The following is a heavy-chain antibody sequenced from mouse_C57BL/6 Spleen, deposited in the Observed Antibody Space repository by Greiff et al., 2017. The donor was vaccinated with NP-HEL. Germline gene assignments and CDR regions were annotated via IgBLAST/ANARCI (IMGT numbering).Heavy chain of an antibody. V-gene: IGHV3-6*01. CDR3: ARRVIYYYDYFDY. D-gene: IGHD1-1*01. CDR1: GYSITSGYY. Sequence: VQLKESGPGLVKPSQSLSLTCSVTGYSITSGYYWNWIRQFPGNKLEWMGYISYDGSNNYNPSLKNRISITRDTSKNQFFLKLNSVTTEDTATYYCARRVIYYYDYFDYWGQGTTLTVSS. J-gene: IGHJ2*01. CDR2: ISYDGSN.